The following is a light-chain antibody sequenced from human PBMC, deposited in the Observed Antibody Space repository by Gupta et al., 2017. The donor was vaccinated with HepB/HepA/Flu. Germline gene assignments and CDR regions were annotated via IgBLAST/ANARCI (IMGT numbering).Light chain of an antibody. J-gene: IGKJ4*01. Sequence: IVLTQSPATLSLSPGERATLSCRARQSVSSDLAWYQQKPGQAPRLLIYDASNRATGIPAMFSGSGSGTDFTLSISSLEPEDFAVYYCQQRSNWPTFGGGTKVESK. V-gene: IGKV3-11*01. CDR2: DAS. CDR1: QSVSSD. CDR3: QQRSNWPT.